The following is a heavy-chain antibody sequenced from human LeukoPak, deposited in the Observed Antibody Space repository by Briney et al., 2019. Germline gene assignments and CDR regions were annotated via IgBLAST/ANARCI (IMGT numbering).Heavy chain of an antibody. CDR2: IYYSGST. J-gene: IGHJ4*02. Sequence: SETLSLTCTVSGGSVSRSPYYWGWIRQPPGTGLEWIGNIYYSGSTYYNPSLKSRVTISVDTSKNQFSLKLSSVTAADTAVYYCARDGYYYDSSGYRTIDYWGQGTLVTVSS. CDR3: ARDGYYYDSSGYRTIDY. V-gene: IGHV4-39*07. D-gene: IGHD3-22*01. CDR1: GGSVSRSPYY.